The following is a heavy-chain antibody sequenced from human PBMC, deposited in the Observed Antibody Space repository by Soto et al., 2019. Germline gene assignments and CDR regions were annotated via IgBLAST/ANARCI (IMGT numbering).Heavy chain of an antibody. D-gene: IGHD3-16*01. V-gene: IGHV4-59*01. CDR2: IYYSGST. CDR3: ARAWGYYFDY. J-gene: IGHJ4*02. CDR1: GCSISSYY. Sequence: PSETLSLTCTFSGCSISSYYWSWIRQPPGKGLEWIGYIYYSGSTNYNPSLKSRVTISVDTSKNQFSLKLSSVTAADTAVYYCARAWGYYFDYWGQGTLVTVSS.